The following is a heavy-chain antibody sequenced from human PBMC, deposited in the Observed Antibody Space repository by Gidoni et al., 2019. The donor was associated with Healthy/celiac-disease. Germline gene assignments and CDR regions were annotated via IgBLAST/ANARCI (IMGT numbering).Heavy chain of an antibody. D-gene: IGHD1-1*01. V-gene: IGHV1-69*01. J-gene: IGHJ3*02. CDR2: IIPIFGTA. CDR3: ARDRNWNGGEDAFDI. CDR1: GGTFSSFA. Sequence: QVQLVQSGAEVKKPGYSVKVSCKASGGTFSSFAISWVRPAPGQGLEWMGGIIPIFGTANYAQKFQGGVTITADESTSTAYMELGSLRSEDTAVYYCARDRNWNGGEDAFDIWGQGTMVTVSS.